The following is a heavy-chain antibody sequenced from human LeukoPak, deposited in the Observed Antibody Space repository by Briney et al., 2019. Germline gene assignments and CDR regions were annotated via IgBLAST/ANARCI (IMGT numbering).Heavy chain of an antibody. CDR1: GFTFSSYA. CDR3: AKKTYYDILTGTVDY. D-gene: IGHD3-9*01. CDR2: ISGSGGST. Sequence: GGSLRLSCAASGFTFSSYAMSWVRQAPGKGLEWVSAISGSGGSTYYADSVKGRFTISRDNSKNTLYLRMNSLRAEDTAVYYCAKKTYYDILTGTVDYWGQGTLVTVSS. J-gene: IGHJ4*02. V-gene: IGHV3-23*01.